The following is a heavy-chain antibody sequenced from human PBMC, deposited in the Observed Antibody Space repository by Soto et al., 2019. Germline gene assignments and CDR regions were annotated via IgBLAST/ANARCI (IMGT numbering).Heavy chain of an antibody. CDR3: ATNGVVIPYYYYGMDV. CDR2: IKQDGSEK. V-gene: IGHV3-7*02. Sequence: GGALRLPCAASGFTLSRYWISWVRHAPGKGLEWVANIKQDGSEKYYVDSVKGRFTISRDNAKNSLYLQMNSLRAEDTAVYYCATNGVVIPYYYYGMDVWGQGTTVTV. CDR1: GFTLSRYW. D-gene: IGHD3-3*01. J-gene: IGHJ6*02.